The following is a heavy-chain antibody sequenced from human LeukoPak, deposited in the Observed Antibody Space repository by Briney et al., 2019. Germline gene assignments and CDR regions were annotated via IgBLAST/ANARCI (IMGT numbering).Heavy chain of an antibody. J-gene: IGHJ6*03. CDR1: GYTFTSYA. CDR2: INTNTGNP. CDR3: ARVAGSKDNEAKCYYYMDV. D-gene: IGHD3-10*01. V-gene: IGHV7-4-1*02. Sequence: ASVKVSCKASGYTFTSYAMNWVRQAPGQGLEWMGWINTNTGNPTYAQGFTGRFVFSLDTSVSTAYLQISSLKAEDTAVYYCARVAGSKDNEAKCYYYMDVWGKGTTVTVSS.